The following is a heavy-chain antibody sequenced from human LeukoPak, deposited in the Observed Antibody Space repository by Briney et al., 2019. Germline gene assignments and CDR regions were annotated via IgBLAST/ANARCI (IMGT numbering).Heavy chain of an antibody. Sequence: ASVKVSCKASGYTFTGYYMHWVRQAPGQGLEWIGWIVVGSGNTNYAQKFQERVTITRDMSTSTAYMELSSLRSEDTAVYYCAAGYTFGDYDYGMDVWGQGTTVTVSS. J-gene: IGHJ6*02. CDR3: AAGYTFGDYDYGMDV. D-gene: IGHD1-14*01. V-gene: IGHV1-58*02. CDR2: IVVGSGNT. CDR1: GYTFTGYY.